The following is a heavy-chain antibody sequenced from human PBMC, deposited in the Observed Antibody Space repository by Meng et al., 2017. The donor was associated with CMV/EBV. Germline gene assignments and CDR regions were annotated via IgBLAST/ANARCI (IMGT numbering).Heavy chain of an antibody. CDR3: ARVGLGNYGYYYGMDV. CDR1: GFTFSNYP. J-gene: IGHJ6*02. D-gene: IGHD1-7*01. CDR2: IYSGGST. Sequence: GESLKISCAASGFTFSNYPMSWVRQAPGKGLEWVSVIYSGGSTYYADSVKGRFTISRDNSKNTLYLQMNSLRAEDTAVYYCARVGLGNYGYYYGMDVWGQGTTVTVSS. V-gene: IGHV3-53*01.